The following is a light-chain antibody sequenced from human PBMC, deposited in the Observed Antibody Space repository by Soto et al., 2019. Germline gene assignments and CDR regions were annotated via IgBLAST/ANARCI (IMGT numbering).Light chain of an antibody. CDR3: QQYGTWT. V-gene: IGKV3-20*01. J-gene: IGKJ1*01. Sequence: EIVLAQSPGTLSLSPGERATLSCKTSQSVSSSYLAWYQQKPGQAPRLLIYGASSRATGIPDRFSGSGSGTDFTRTSSRLEPEDFAVYYCQQYGTWTFGQGTKVEIK. CDR2: GAS. CDR1: QSVSSSY.